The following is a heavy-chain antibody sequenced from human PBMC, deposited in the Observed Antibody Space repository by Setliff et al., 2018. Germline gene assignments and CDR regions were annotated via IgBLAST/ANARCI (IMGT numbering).Heavy chain of an antibody. V-gene: IGHV3-23*01. CDR2: INNGGVSA. CDR3: ASRKFLTSVSHFED. D-gene: IGHD4-4*01. J-gene: IGHJ4*02. Sequence: QSGGSLRLSCAASRFSFDDSAMHWVRQAPGKGLEWVASINNGGVSADYTDSVKGRFTISRDNSKNTVYLQINNLRAEDTAVYYCASRKFLTSVSHFEDWGQGTLVTVSS. CDR1: RFSFDDSA.